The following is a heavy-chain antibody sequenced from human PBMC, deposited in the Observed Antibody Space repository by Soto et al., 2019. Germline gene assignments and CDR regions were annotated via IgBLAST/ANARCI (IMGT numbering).Heavy chain of an antibody. CDR2: IIPIFGTA. CDR1: GGTFSSYA. D-gene: IGHD6-13*01. Sequence: QVQLVQSGAEVKKPGSSVKVSCKASGGTFSSYAISWVRQAPGQGLEWMGGIIPIFGTANYAQKFQGRVTINADESTRTAYMELSSLRSEDTAVYYCARDRGSDSSSWFGRGPNWFDPWGQGTLVTVSS. CDR3: ARDRGSDSSSWFGRGPNWFDP. J-gene: IGHJ5*02. V-gene: IGHV1-69*01.